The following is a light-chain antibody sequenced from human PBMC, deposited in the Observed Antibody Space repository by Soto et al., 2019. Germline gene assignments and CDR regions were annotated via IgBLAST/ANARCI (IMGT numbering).Light chain of an antibody. CDR1: QSLLHTNGNTY. J-gene: IGKJ3*01. V-gene: IGKV2-28*01. CDR3: MQALQTPLT. Sequence: DIVMTQSPLSLPVTPGEPASISCRSSQSLLHTNGNTYLDWYLQKPGQSPQLLIYLRSNRASGVPDRFSGSGSGTDFTLRISRVEADEVGVYYCMQALQTPLTFGPGTKVYIQ. CDR2: LRS.